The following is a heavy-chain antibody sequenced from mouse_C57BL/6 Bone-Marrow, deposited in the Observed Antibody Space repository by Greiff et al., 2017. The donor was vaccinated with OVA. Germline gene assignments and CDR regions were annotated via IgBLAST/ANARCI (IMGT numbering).Heavy chain of an antibody. CDR1: GYSITSGYD. J-gene: IGHJ2*01. D-gene: IGHD2-3*01. V-gene: IGHV3-1*01. CDR3: ARDGYYLLDY. Sequence: EVQLQQSGPGMVKPSQSLSLTCTVTGYSITSGYDWHWIRHFPGNKLEWMGYISYSGSTNYNPSLKSRISITHDTSKNHFFLKLNSVTTEDTATYYCARDGYYLLDYWGQGTTLTVSS. CDR2: ISYSGST.